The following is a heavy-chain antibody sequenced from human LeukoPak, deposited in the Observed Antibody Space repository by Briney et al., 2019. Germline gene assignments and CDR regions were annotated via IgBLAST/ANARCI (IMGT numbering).Heavy chain of an antibody. D-gene: IGHD1-14*01. CDR3: ARLTRS. J-gene: IGHJ5*02. CDR1: GESFGDNY. Sequence: SETLSLTCAVYGESFGDNYWSWIRQPPGKGLEWIGQINHNGTTYYNPSLESRVIISIDTSKNQFSLRLTSVTAADTAVYYCARLTRSWGQGTLVTVSS. V-gene: IGHV4-34*01. CDR2: INHNGTT.